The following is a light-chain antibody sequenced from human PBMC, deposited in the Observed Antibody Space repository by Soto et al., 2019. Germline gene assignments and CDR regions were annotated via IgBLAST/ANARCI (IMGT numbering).Light chain of an antibody. J-gene: IGKJ2*01. CDR1: QSVSSSY. CDR2: GAS. CDR3: QQYGSSPLYT. V-gene: IGKV3-20*01. Sequence: VLTQSPGTLSLSPGERATLSCRASQSVSSSYLAWYQQKPGQAPRLLIYGASIRATGIPDRFSGSGSGTDFALTISRLEPDDFSVYYCQQYGSSPLYTFGQGTKLEIK.